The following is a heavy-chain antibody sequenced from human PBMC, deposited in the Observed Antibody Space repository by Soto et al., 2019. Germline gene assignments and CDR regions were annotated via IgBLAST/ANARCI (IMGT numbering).Heavy chain of an antibody. V-gene: IGHV1-18*01. J-gene: IGHJ4*02. CDR3: ARDRSIRDILTGYYIDY. Sequence: GASVKVSCKASGYTFTSYGVSWVRQAPGQGLEWMGWISGYNGNTNYVQKLQSRLTMTTDTSTSTANMEKRNLRSDDTDVYFCARDRSIRDILTGYYIDYWGQGTLVTVSS. CDR1: GYTFTSYG. D-gene: IGHD3-9*01. CDR2: ISGYNGNT.